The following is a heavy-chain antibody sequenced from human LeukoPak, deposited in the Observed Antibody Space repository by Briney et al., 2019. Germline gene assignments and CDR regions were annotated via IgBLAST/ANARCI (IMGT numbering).Heavy chain of an antibody. CDR3: ARDSGILTMTP. J-gene: IGHJ3*01. CDR1: GFTFSSYS. D-gene: IGHD1-26*01. Sequence: PGRSLRLSCAASGFTFSSYSMNWVRQAPGKGLEWVSSISSSSSYIYYADSVKGRFTISRDNAKNSLYLQMNSLRAEDTAVYYCARDSGILTMTPWGQGTMVTVSS. CDR2: ISSSSSYI. V-gene: IGHV3-21*01.